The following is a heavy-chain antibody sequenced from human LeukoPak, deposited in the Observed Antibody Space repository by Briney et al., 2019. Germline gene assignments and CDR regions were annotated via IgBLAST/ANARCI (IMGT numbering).Heavy chain of an antibody. D-gene: IGHD3-22*01. CDR3: ARGAYYFDRRHPDVFDI. J-gene: IGHJ3*02. Sequence: ASVKVSCKASGYTFTSFYMHWVRQAPGRGLEWVGVINPGGGRTTYAQKFQGRVTMTRDTSTSTVNMERSSLRSEDTAVYYCARGAYYFDRRHPDVFDIWGQGTMVTVSS. CDR1: GYTFTSFY. V-gene: IGHV1-46*01. CDR2: INPGGGRT.